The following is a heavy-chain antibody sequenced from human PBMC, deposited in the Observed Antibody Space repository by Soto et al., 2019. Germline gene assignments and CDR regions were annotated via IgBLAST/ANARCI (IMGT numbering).Heavy chain of an antibody. Sequence: QVQLQESGPGLVKPSGTLSLTCAVSGGSISSSHWWTWVRQSPGKGLEYIGEISHSGTSNSNPSLKRPVTLSVDKSKNHFSLPLTSVTAADTAVYYCARVVLTITRGAFAAWGQGTLVIVSS. J-gene: IGHJ3*01. CDR2: ISHSGTS. CDR1: GGSISSSHW. D-gene: IGHD3-9*01. V-gene: IGHV4-4*02. CDR3: ARVVLTITRGAFAA.